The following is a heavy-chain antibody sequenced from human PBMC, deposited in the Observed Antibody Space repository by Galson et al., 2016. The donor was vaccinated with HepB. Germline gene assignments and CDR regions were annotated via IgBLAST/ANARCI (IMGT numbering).Heavy chain of an antibody. CDR3: AKARQQWLVYPLTDY. CDR2: ISFDGRTK. CDR1: GFTFSSYG. V-gene: IGHV3-30*18. D-gene: IGHD6-19*01. J-gene: IGHJ4*02. Sequence: SLRLSCAASGFTFSSYGMHWVRQAPGKGPDWVAFISFDGRTKYYADSVKGRITISRDNSKHTLYLQMNSLRAEDSAVYYCAKARQQWLVYPLTDYWGQGTLVTVSS.